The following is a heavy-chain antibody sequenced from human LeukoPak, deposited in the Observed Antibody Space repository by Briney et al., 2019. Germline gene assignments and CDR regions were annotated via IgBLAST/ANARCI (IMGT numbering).Heavy chain of an antibody. CDR2: IKSKTDGGTT. J-gene: IGHJ6*03. D-gene: IGHD6-13*01. CDR3: TRKVKLSSSWYYYYYYYYMDV. V-gene: IGHV3-15*01. CDR1: GFTFSHAW. Sequence: GGSLRLSCTASGFTFSHAWMSWVRQAPGKGLEWVGRIKSKTDGGTTDYAAPVTGRFTISRDDSENTLYLHMNSLKTEDTAVYYCTRKVKLSSSWYYYYYYYYMDVWGKGTTVTVSS.